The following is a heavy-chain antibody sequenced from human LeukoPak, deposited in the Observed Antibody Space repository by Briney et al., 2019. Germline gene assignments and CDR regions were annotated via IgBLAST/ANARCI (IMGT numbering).Heavy chain of an antibody. CDR2: ISYDGSNK. Sequence: GGSLRLSCAASGFTFSSYTMHWVRQAPGKGLEWVAFISYDGSNKYYADSVKGRFTISRDNSKNTLYLQMNSLRAEDTAVYYCARVRQWLGRDAFDIWGQGTMVTVSS. J-gene: IGHJ3*02. D-gene: IGHD6-19*01. CDR1: GFTFSSYT. CDR3: ARVRQWLGRDAFDI. V-gene: IGHV3-30*04.